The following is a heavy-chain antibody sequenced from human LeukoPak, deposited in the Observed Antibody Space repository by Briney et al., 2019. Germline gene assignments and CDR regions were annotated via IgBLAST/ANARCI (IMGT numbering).Heavy chain of an antibody. CDR1: GFTFSGYW. CDR2: IKYDGSEK. J-gene: IGHJ6*03. V-gene: IGHV3-7*01. CDR3: ARGRSMDV. Sequence: GGSLRLSCAASGFTFSGYWTSWVRQAPGKGLGWVANIKYDGSEKYYVDSVKGRFTISRDNAKKSLDLQMNSLRAEDTAVYYCARGRSMDVWGKGTTVTVYS.